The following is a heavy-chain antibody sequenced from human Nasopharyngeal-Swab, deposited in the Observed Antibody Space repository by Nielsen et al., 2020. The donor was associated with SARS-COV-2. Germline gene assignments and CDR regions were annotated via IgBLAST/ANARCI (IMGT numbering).Heavy chain of an antibody. CDR2: IRYDGINK. V-gene: IGHV3-30*02. Sequence: GESLKISCAASGFTFSSYGMHWVRQAPGKGLEWVAFIRYDGINKHYADSVKGRFTISRDNSKNTLYLQMNSLRAEDTAVYYCARVPTTVTTGLLLDPWGQGTLVTVSS. D-gene: IGHD4-11*01. CDR1: GFTFSSYG. CDR3: ARVPTTVTTGLLLDP. J-gene: IGHJ5*02.